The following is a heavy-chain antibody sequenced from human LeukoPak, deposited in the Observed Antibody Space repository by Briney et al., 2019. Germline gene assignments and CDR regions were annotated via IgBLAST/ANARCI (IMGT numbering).Heavy chain of an antibody. CDR3: ARDGGYSYEFDY. Sequence: GGSLRLSCAASGFTFSSYSMNWVRQAPGRGLEWVSYILFSSSTIYYADSVKGRFTISRDNAKNPLYLQMNTLKAEDTAVYYCARDGGYSYEFDYWGQGTLVTVSS. CDR1: GFTFSSYS. V-gene: IGHV3-48*01. D-gene: IGHD5-18*01. CDR2: ILFSSSTI. J-gene: IGHJ4*02.